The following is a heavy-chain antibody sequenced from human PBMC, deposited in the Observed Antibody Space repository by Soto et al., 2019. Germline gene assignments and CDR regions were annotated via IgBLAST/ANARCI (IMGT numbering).Heavy chain of an antibody. CDR1: GFTFSVYG. Sequence: GGSLRLSCAASGFTFSVYGLNWVRQAPGKGLEWLAHNGGIISYADSVKGRFTISKDNAKNSLHLQMNSLRTEDTAVFYCTTYDYIWGRVRYRWAYWGQGALVTVSS. J-gene: IGHJ4*02. V-gene: IGHV3-48*01. CDR2: NGGII. D-gene: IGHD3-16*02. CDR3: TTYDYIWGRVRYRWAY.